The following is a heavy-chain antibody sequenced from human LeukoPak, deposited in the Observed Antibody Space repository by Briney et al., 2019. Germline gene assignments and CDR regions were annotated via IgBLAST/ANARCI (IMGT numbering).Heavy chain of an antibody. CDR2: INPSGGST. CDR3: ARAILAPKWELLSYYYYMDV. D-gene: IGHD1-26*01. Sequence: GASVKVSCKASGYTFTSYYMHWVRQAPGQGLEWMGIINPSGGSTSYAQKFQDRVTMTRDMSTSTVYMELSSLRSEDTAVYYCARAILAPKWELLSYYYYMDVWGKGTTVTVSS. V-gene: IGHV1-46*01. J-gene: IGHJ6*03. CDR1: GYTFTSYY.